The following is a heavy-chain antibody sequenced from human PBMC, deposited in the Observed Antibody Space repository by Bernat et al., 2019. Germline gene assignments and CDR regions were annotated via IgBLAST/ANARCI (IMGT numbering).Heavy chain of an antibody. CDR1: GFTFSSYG. CDR3: ARDGGGIPPTGGGYEGLFDY. CDR2: IWYDGCNK. V-gene: IGHV3-33*01. J-gene: IGHJ4*02. D-gene: IGHD5-12*01. Sequence: QVQLVESGGGVVQPGRSLRLSCVASGFTFSSYGMHWVRQAPGKGLEWVVVIWYDGCNKYYADSVKGRFTISIDNYKNTLYLQMNSLRAEDTAVYYCARDGGGIPPTGGGYEGLFDYWGQGTLVTVSA.